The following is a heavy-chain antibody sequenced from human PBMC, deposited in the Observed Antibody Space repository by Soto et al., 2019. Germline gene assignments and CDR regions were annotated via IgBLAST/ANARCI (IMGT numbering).Heavy chain of an antibody. V-gene: IGHV1-69*12. CDR3: ARDKARHQLGGNYYYGRDV. J-gene: IGHJ6*02. CDR1: GGTFGNSA. CDR2: IIPIFPTP. D-gene: IGHD6-6*01. Sequence: QVQLVQSGAEVKKPGSSVTVSCKASGGTFGNSAISWVRQAPGQGLEWMGGIIPIFPTPDYEQKFQGRVTSTADECTSTAYMDSTGLRSEDATVYYCARDKARHQLGGNYYYGRDVWGQGTTVTVSS.